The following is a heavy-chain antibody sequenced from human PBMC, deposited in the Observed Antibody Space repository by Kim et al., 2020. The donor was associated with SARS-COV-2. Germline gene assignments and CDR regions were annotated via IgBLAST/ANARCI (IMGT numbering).Heavy chain of an antibody. Sequence: YSPSFQGQVTISAAKSISTAYLQWSSLKASDTAMYYCARPPDGTDYFDYWGQGTLVTVSS. J-gene: IGHJ4*02. CDR3: ARPPDGTDYFDY. V-gene: IGHV5-51*01.